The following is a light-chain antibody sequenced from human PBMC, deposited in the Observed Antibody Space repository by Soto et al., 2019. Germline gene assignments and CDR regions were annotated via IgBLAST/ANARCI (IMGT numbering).Light chain of an antibody. CDR1: QSLLYSSNNKNQ. CDR3: QHYYTTPVT. Sequence: DIVMTQSPDSLAVSLGERATINCKSSQSLLYSSNNKNQLAWYQQKPGQPPKLLIYLASTRESGVPDRFSGSGSGTDFTLTISSLQAEDVAVYYCQHYYTTPVTFGGGTKVEI. CDR2: LAS. V-gene: IGKV4-1*01. J-gene: IGKJ4*01.